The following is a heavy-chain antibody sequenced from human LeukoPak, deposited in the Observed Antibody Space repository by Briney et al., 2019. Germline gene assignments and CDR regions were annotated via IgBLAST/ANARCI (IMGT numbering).Heavy chain of an antibody. D-gene: IGHD3-3*01. Sequence: SETLSLTCTVSGGSISSYFWSWIRQPPEKGLEWIGYIYYSGSTNYNPSLKSRVAISVDTSKNQFSLKLTSVTAADTAVYYCARGITIFGVVTSGGINRRYYMDVWGKGTTVTVSS. J-gene: IGHJ6*03. V-gene: IGHV4-59*01. CDR3: ARGITIFGVVTSGGINRRYYMDV. CDR1: GGSISSYF. CDR2: IYYSGST.